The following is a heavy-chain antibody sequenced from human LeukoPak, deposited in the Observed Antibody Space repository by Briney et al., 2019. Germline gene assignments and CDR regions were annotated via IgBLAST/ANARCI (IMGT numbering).Heavy chain of an antibody. CDR3: AIPSIAARPFDY. CDR2: INPSGGST. D-gene: IGHD6-6*01. V-gene: IGHV1-46*01. CDR1: GYIFTSYY. Sequence: ASVKVSCKASGYIFTSYYMHWVRQAPGQGLEWMGIINPSGGSTSYAQKFQGRVTMTRDTSTSTVYMELSSLRSEDTAVYYCAIPSIAARPFDYWGQGTLVTVSS. J-gene: IGHJ4*02.